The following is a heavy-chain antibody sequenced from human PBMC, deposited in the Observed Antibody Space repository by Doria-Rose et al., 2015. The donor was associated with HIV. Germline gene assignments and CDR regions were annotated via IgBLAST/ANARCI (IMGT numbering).Heavy chain of an antibody. D-gene: IGHD6-13*01. Sequence: QVTLKESGPVLMKPTETLTLTCTVSGVSLSSPGMGVSWIRQPPGKALEWLAHIFSDDERSYKTSLKSRLTISRGTSKSQVVLTMTDMDPVDTATYYCARIKSSRWYHKYYFDFWGQGTLVIVSA. V-gene: IGHV2-26*01. CDR1: GVSLSSPGMG. CDR2: IFSDDER. CDR3: ARIKSSRWYHKYYFDF. J-gene: IGHJ4*02.